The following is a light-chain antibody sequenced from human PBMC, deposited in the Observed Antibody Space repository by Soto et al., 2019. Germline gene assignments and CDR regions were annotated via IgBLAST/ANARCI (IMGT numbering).Light chain of an antibody. CDR1: SSDVGGYHY. Sequence: QSVLTQPASVSGSPGQSITISCTGTSSDVGGYHYVSWYHHHPGKAPKLMIYDVSNRPSGVSNRCSGSKSVHTASLTISGLKTEDESEYSCISHPTSNNRQIGFGTETKLTV. J-gene: IGLJ1*01. CDR3: ISHPTSNNRQIG. CDR2: DVS. V-gene: IGLV2-14*03.